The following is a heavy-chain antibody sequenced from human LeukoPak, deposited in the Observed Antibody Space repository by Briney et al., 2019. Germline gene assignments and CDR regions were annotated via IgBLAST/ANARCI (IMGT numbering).Heavy chain of an antibody. J-gene: IGHJ6*02. CDR1: GGTFSSYA. CDR3: ARGFRWFGELLPRDYHYYGMDV. Sequence: LVKVSCKASGGTFSSYAISWVRQAPGQGLEWMGGIIPIFGTANYAQKFQGRVTITADESTSTAYMELSSLRSEDTAVYYCARGFRWFGELLPRDYHYYGMDVWGQGTTVTVSS. CDR2: IIPIFGTA. D-gene: IGHD3-10*01. V-gene: IGHV1-69*13.